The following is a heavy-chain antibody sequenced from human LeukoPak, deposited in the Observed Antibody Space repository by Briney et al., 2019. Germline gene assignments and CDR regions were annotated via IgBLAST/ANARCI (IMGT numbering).Heavy chain of an antibody. J-gene: IGHJ4*02. CDR1: GFTFSSYS. Sequence: GGSLRLSCAASGFTFSSYSMNWVRQAPGKGLEWVSSISSSSSYMYYADSVTGRFTISRDNAKNSLYLQMNSLRAEDTAVYYCARARVGATTGFEYWGQGTLVTVSS. D-gene: IGHD1-26*01. V-gene: IGHV3-21*01. CDR3: ARARVGATTGFEY. CDR2: ISSSSSYM.